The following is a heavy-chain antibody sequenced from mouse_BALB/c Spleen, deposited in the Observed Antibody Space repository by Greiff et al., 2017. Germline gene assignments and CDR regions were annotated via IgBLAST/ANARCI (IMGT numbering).Heavy chain of an antibody. J-gene: IGHJ3*01. D-gene: IGHD2-14*01. Sequence: EVQGVESGGGLVKPGGSLKLSCAASGFTFSSYTMSWVRQTPEKRLEWVATISSGGSYTYYPDSVKGRFTISRDNAKNTLYLQMSSLKSEDTAMYYCTRGYDDVFAYWGQGTLVTVSA. V-gene: IGHV5-6-4*01. CDR3: TRGYDDVFAY. CDR2: ISSGGSYT. CDR1: GFTFSSYT.